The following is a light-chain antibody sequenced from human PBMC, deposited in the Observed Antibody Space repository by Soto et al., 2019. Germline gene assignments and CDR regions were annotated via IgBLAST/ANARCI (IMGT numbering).Light chain of an antibody. CDR1: SSNIGAGYD. CDR2: GNS. CDR3: QSYDSSLSVV. Sequence: QSVLTQPPSVSGAPGQRVTISCTGSSSNIGAGYDVHWYQQLPGTAPKLLIYGNSNRPSGVPDRFSGSKSGTSASLAIIGLQAEDEADYYCQSYDSSLSVVFGGGTQLTVL. V-gene: IGLV1-40*01. J-gene: IGLJ2*01.